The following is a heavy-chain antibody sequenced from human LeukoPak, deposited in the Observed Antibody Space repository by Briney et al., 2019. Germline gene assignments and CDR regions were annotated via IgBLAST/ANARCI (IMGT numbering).Heavy chain of an antibody. V-gene: IGHV4-30-4*01. Sequence: TSETLSLTCTVSGGSISSGDYYWSWIRQPPGKGLEWIGYIYYSGSTYYNPSLKSRVTISVDTSKNQFSLKLSSVTAADTAVYYCARANIVVVPAAMYDYFDYWGQGTLVTVSS. J-gene: IGHJ4*02. CDR3: ARANIVVVPAAMYDYFDY. CDR1: GGSISSGDYY. CDR2: IYYSGST. D-gene: IGHD2-2*01.